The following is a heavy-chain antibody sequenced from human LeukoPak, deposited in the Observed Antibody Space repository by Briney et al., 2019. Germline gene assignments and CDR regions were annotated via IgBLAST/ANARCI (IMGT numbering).Heavy chain of an antibody. CDR2: INHSGST. Sequence: SEALSLTCAVYGGSFSGYYWSWIRQPPGKGLEWIGEINHSGSTNYNPSLKSRVTISVDTSKNQFSLKLSSVTAADTAVYYCARPGSYYRGFDYWGQGTLVTVSS. CDR1: GGSFSGYY. J-gene: IGHJ4*02. V-gene: IGHV4-34*01. D-gene: IGHD3-10*01. CDR3: ARPGSYYRGFDY.